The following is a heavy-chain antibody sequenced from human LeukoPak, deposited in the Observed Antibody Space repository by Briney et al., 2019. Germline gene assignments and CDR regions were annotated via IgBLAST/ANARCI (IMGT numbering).Heavy chain of an antibody. J-gene: IGHJ4*02. V-gene: IGHV3-74*01. D-gene: IGHD3-16*01. Sequence: TGGSLRLSWEGSGXSFSSFWVHWVRQAPGEGLVWVSRLNEDGGITNYADFAKGRFTIPRDNARNTLYLQMNSLSADDTAVYYCTRDIGGRSAYWGQGALVTVSS. CDR3: TRDIGGRSAY. CDR1: GXSFSSFW. CDR2: LNEDGGIT.